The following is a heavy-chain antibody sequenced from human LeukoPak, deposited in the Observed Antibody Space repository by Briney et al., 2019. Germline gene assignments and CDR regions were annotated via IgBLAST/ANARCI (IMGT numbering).Heavy chain of an antibody. V-gene: IGHV3-30*03. CDR3: ARDKRTSCYDY. CDR1: GFTFSSYG. J-gene: IGHJ4*02. Sequence: PGRSLRLSCAASGFTFSSYGMHWVRQAPGKGLEWVAVISYDGSNKYYADSVKGRFTISRDNSKNTLYLQMNSLRAEDTAVYYCARDKRTSCYDYWGQGTLVTVSS. D-gene: IGHD2-2*01. CDR2: ISYDGSNK.